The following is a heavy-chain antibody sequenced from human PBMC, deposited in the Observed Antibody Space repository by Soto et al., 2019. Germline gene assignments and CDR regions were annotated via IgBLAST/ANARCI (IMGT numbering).Heavy chain of an antibody. CDR3: AIAGGAGRYKSCMDV. CDR2: ISGSGGST. J-gene: IGHJ6*02. Sequence: GGSLRLSCAASGFTFSSYAMSWVRQAPGTGLEWVSAISGSGGSTYYADSVMGRFTISRDNSKNTLDLQMNSLRAEDTAVYYCAIAGGAGRYKSCMDVCGQRTTLTV. CDR1: GFTFSSYA. D-gene: IGHD3-10*01. V-gene: IGHV3-23*01.